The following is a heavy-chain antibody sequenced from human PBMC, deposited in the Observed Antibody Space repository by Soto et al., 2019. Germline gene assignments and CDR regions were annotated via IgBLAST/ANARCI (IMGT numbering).Heavy chain of an antibody. D-gene: IGHD3-16*01. CDR1: GFTFSSYG. CDR3: AKVGQDYGDYFDY. J-gene: IGHJ4*02. Sequence: PGGSLRLSCAASGFTFSSYGMHWVRQAPGKGLEWVAVISYDGSNKYYADSVKGRFTISXVXXXXTXYXQXXXLRAXDTAVYYCAKVGQDYGDYFDYWGQGTLDTVSS. CDR2: ISYDGSNK. V-gene: IGHV3-30*18.